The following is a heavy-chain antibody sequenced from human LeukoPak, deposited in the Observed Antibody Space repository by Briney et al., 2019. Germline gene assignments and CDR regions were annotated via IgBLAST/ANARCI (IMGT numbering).Heavy chain of an antibody. J-gene: IGHJ4*02. CDR2: IIPIFGTA. CDR3: ARAAFGAYYYDSSGYEN. CDR1: GGTFSSYA. Sequence: SVKVSCKASGGTFSSYAISWVRQAPGQGLEWMGGIIPIFGTANYAQKFQGRVTITADESTSTAYMELRSLRSDDTAVYYCARAAFGAYYYDSSGYENWGQGTLVTVSS. V-gene: IGHV1-69*13. D-gene: IGHD3-22*01.